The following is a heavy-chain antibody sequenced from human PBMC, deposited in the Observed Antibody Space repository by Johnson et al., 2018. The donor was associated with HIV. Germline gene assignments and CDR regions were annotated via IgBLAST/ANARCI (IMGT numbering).Heavy chain of an antibody. V-gene: IGHV3-30*18. D-gene: IGHD1-26*01. CDR2: ISYDGSNK. Sequence: QVQLVESGGGVVQPGRSLRVSCAASGFTFSSYGMHWVRQAPGKGLEWVAVISYDGSNKYYADSVKGRFTISRDNSKNTLYLQMNSLRAEDTAVYYCAKGASRWEVRSPAFDIWGQGTMVTVSS. CDR3: AKGASRWEVRSPAFDI. CDR1: GFTFSSYG. J-gene: IGHJ3*02.